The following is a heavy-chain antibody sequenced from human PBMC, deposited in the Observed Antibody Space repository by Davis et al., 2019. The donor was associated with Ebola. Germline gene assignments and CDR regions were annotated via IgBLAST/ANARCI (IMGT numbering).Heavy chain of an antibody. CDR2: IYQSGST. CDR3: ARLMVGP. CDR1: GGSISSSLYY. V-gene: IGHV4-39*01. Sequence: MPSETLSLTCTVSGGSISSSLYYWSWIRQPPGRGLEWIGSIYQSGSTHYNPSLKSRVTISVDTSKNQFSLKLRSVTAADTAVYFCARLMVGPWGRGTLVTVSS. D-gene: IGHD4/OR15-4a*01. J-gene: IGHJ5*02.